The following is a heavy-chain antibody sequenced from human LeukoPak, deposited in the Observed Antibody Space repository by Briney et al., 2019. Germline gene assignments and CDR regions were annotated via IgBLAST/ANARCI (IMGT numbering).Heavy chain of an antibody. Sequence: PGGSLRLSCAASGFTLSDYYMSWIRQAPGKGLEWVSYISSSSSYTNYADSVKGRFTISRDNAKNSLYLQMNSLRAEDTAVYYCGRGGCSGGSCYFRSYYYYGMDVWGQGPRSPPP. CDR3: GRGGCSGGSCYFRSYYYYGMDV. CDR1: GFTLSDYY. V-gene: IGHV3-11*03. CDR2: ISSSSSYT. D-gene: IGHD2-15*01. J-gene: IGHJ6*02.